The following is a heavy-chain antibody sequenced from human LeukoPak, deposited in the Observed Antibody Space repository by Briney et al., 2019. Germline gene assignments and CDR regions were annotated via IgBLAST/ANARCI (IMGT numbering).Heavy chain of an antibody. CDR1: GYSISSGYY. J-gene: IGHJ4*02. Sequence: SETLSLTCTVSGYSISSGYYWGWIRQPPGKGLEWIGSIYHSGSTYYNPSLKSRVTISVDTSKNQFSLKLSSVTAADTAVYYCARVITTFAFDYWGQGTLVTVSS. CDR3: ARVITTFAFDY. CDR2: IYHSGST. V-gene: IGHV4-38-2*02. D-gene: IGHD3-22*01.